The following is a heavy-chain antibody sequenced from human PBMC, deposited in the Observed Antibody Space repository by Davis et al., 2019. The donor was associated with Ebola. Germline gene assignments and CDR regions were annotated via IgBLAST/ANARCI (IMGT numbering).Heavy chain of an antibody. CDR3: ARDLFSGGYSSDY. V-gene: IGHV4-38-2*02. D-gene: IGHD3-3*01. Sequence: MPSETLSLTCNVSGFSITSSYYWGWIRQPPGKGLEWIGSIFHTGSPYYSPSLKSRVTISVDTSKNQFSLRLDSVTAANTAVYYCARDLFSGGYSSDYWGQGTLVTVSA. CDR1: GFSITSSYY. CDR2: IFHTGSP. J-gene: IGHJ4*02.